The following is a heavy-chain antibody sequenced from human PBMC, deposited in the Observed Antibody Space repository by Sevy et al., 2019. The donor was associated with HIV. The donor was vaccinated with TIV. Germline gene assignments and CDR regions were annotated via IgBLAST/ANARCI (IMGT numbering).Heavy chain of an antibody. J-gene: IGHJ4*02. Sequence: GGSLRLSCAASGFTPSTYGMHWVRQAPGKGLEWVAVIGYDGSNKYYADSVRGRFTISRDNSKNTLFLQMDSLRGEDTAVYYCARDPRMYGDYILAYFDYWGQGTLVTVSS. CDR2: IGYDGSNK. V-gene: IGHV3-33*01. D-gene: IGHD4-4*01. CDR3: ARDPRMYGDYILAYFDY. CDR1: GFTPSTYG.